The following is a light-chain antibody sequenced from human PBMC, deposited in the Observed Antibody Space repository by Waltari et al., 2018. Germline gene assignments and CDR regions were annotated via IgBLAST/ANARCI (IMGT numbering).Light chain of an antibody. J-gene: IGLJ1*01. V-gene: IGLV2-11*01. CDR1: SNDVGLSND. CDR3: CSYGSENTEYI. CDR2: GVT. Sequence: QAVLTQPPSVSKSLGQSVTLPCPGSSNDVGLSNDVSWYRQNPGTAPRLLIYGVTKRPSGVSDRFSGSKSGNTASLTISGLQADDEADYYCCSYGSENTEYIFGSGTRLTV.